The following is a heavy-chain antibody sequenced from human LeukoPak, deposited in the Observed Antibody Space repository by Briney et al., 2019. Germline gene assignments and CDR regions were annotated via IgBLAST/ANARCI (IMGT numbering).Heavy chain of an antibody. D-gene: IGHD2-15*01. CDR2: ISYDGSNK. CDR3: AIITAATFDY. CDR1: GFTFSRNA. J-gene: IGHJ4*02. V-gene: IGHV3-30*03. Sequence: GGSLRLSCAASGFTFSRNAMSWVRQAPGKGLEWVAVISYDGSNKYYADSVKGRFTISRDNSKNTLYLQMNSLRAEDTAVYYCAIITAATFDYWGQGTLVTVSS.